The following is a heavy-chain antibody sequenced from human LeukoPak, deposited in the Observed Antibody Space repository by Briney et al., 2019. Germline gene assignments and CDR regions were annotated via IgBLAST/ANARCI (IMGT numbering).Heavy chain of an antibody. V-gene: IGHV3-7*01. CDR3: ARWLELMRNFDW. J-gene: IGHJ4*02. D-gene: IGHD5-24*01. CDR2: IKQDESEK. CDR1: GFTFSDYW. Sequence: GGSLRLSCVGSGFTFSDYWMSWVRQAPGKELEWVANIKQDESEKDYVDALKGRFTSSRDNAKNSLYLQMNSLRAEDTAVYYCARWLELMRNFDWWGQGTLVTVSS.